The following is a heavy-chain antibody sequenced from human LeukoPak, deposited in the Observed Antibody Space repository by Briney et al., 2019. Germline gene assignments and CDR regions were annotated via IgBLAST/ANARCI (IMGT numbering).Heavy chain of an antibody. CDR1: GFTFSSYA. CDR3: TKHLSRDDIVVVVAANSDY. Sequence: PGGSLRLSCAASGFTFSSYAMSWVRQAPGKGLEWVSAISGSGGSTYYADSVKGRFTISRDNSKNTLYLQMNSLRAEDTAVYYCTKHLSRDDIVVVVAANSDYWGQGTLVTVSS. V-gene: IGHV3-23*01. D-gene: IGHD2-15*01. J-gene: IGHJ4*02. CDR2: ISGSGGST.